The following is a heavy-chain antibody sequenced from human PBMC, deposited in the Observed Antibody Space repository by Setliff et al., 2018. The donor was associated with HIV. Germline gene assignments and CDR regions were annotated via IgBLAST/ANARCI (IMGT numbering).Heavy chain of an antibody. D-gene: IGHD3-10*01. CDR1: GYTFNDSF. J-gene: IGHJ4*02. Sequence: ASVKVSCKASGYTFNDSFIHWVRQAPGQGLEWMGWITPDSGGTHYAQKFQGRATMTRDTSITTVYMELSRLRSDDTAMYYCATDRLIKLIWGVIKELAYWGQGTLVTVSS. CDR2: ITPDSGGT. V-gene: IGHV1-2*02. CDR3: ATDRLIKLIWGVIKELAY.